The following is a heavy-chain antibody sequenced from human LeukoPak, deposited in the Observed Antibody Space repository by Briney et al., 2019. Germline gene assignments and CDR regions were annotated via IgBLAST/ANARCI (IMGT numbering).Heavy chain of an antibody. Sequence: ASVKVSCKVSGYTLTELSLHWVRPPPGKGLEGMGGFDPEDGEPIYAQKFQARVTMTEDTSTDTAYMELSSLRSEDTAVYYCATERPGIAAAGTLNWFDPWGQGTLVTVSS. CDR3: ATERPGIAAAGTLNWFDP. V-gene: IGHV1-24*01. CDR1: GYTLTELS. J-gene: IGHJ5*02. D-gene: IGHD6-13*01. CDR2: FDPEDGEP.